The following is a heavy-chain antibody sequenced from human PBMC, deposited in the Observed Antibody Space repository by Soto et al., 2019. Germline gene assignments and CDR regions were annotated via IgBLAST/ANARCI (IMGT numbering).Heavy chain of an antibody. CDR3: AVGGCSSTSCYGIIDY. V-gene: IGHV4-31*03. CDR1: GGSISSGGYY. J-gene: IGHJ4*02. D-gene: IGHD2-2*01. CDR2: IYYSGST. Sequence: QVQLQESGPGLVKPSQTLSLTCTVSGGSISSGGYYWSWIRQHPGKGLEWIGYIYYSGSTYYNPSLKSRVTISVDTYKNQFSLKPSSVTAADTAVYYCAVGGCSSTSCYGIIDYWGQGTLVTVSS.